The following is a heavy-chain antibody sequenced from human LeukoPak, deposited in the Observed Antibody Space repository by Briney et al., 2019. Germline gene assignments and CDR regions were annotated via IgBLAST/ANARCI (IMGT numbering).Heavy chain of an antibody. J-gene: IGHJ6*03. V-gene: IGHV4-4*07. Sequence: SETLSLTCTVSGGSISSYYWSWIRQPAGKGLEWIGRIYTSGSTNYNPSLKSRVTMSVDTSKNQFSLKLSSVTAADTAVYYCAXXXXXAXAGXPXYYXYMDVWXKGTTVTVSS. CDR3: AXXXXXAXAGXPXYYXYMDV. CDR2: IYTSGST. CDR1: GGSISSYY.